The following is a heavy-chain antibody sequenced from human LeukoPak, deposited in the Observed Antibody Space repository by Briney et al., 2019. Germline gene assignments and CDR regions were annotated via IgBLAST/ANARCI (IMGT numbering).Heavy chain of an antibody. Sequence: SETLSLTCTVSGGSISSSSYYWGWIRQPPGKGLEWFGSIYYSGSTYYNPSLKSRVTISVDTSKNQFSLKLSSVTAADTAVYYCARVDGGQWLVLLYFDYWGQGTLVTVSS. V-gene: IGHV4-39*07. CDR3: ARVDGGQWLVLLYFDY. CDR2: IYYSGST. J-gene: IGHJ4*02. D-gene: IGHD6-19*01. CDR1: GGSISSSSYY.